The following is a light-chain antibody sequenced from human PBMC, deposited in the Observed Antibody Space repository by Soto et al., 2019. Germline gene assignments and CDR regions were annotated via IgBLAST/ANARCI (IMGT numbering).Light chain of an antibody. CDR3: QQHFSPPFT. CDR1: QSVLYSSNNRNH. V-gene: IGKV4-1*01. J-gene: IGKJ2*01. Sequence: DIVMTQSPDSLAVSLGDRATINCKSSQSVLYSSNNRNHLAWYQQKPGQPPKLLFYWASTRESGVPDRFSGSGSGTDFTLTISSLQAEDVAVYYCQQHFSPPFTFGQGTHLEI. CDR2: WAS.